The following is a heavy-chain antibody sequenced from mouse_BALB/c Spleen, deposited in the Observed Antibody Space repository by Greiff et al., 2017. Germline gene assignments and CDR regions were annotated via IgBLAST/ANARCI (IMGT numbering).Heavy chain of an antibody. CDR2: IYPGNVNT. V-gene: IGHV1S56*01. Sequence: VQLQQSGPELVKPGASVRISCKASGYTFTSYYIHWVKQRPGQGLEWIGWIYPGNVNTKYNEKFKGKATLTADKSSSTAYMQLSSLTSEDSAVYFCARTGNYRNAMDYWGQGTSVTVSS. D-gene: IGHD2-1*01. J-gene: IGHJ4*01. CDR3: ARTGNYRNAMDY. CDR1: GYTFTSYY.